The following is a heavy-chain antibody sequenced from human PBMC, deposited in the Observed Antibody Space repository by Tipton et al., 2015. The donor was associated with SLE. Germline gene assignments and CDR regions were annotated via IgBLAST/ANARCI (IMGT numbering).Heavy chain of an antibody. Sequence: TLSLTCTVSGGSISSGGYYWSWIRQHPGKGLEWIGYIYYSGSTYYNPSLKSRVTISVDTSKNQFSLKLSSVTAADTAVYYCGGTGAAVWYCDLWGRGTLVTVSS. CDR1: GGSISSGGYY. J-gene: IGHJ2*01. CDR2: IYYSGST. V-gene: IGHV4-31*03. D-gene: IGHD3/OR15-3a*01. CDR3: GGTGAAVWYCDL.